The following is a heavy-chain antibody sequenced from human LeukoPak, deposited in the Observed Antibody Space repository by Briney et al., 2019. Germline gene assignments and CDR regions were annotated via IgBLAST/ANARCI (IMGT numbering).Heavy chain of an antibody. D-gene: IGHD2-2*02. CDR3: ARLRRYCSSTSCYTIDY. Sequence: QAGGSLRLSCAASGFTFSSYAMSWVRQAPGKGLEWVSAISGSGGSTYYADSVKGRFTISRDNSKNTLYLQMNSLRAEDTAVYYCARLRRYCSSTSCYTIDYWGQGTLVTVSS. V-gene: IGHV3-23*01. J-gene: IGHJ4*02. CDR2: ISGSGGST. CDR1: GFTFSSYA.